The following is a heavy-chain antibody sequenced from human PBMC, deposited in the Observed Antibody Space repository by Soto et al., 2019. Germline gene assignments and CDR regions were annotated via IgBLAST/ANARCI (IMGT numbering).Heavy chain of an antibody. J-gene: IGHJ4*02. Sequence: GGSLRLSCAASGFTFSSYAMSWVRQAPGKGLEWVSAISGSGGSTYYADSVKGRFTISRDNSKNTLYLQMNSLRAEDTAVYYCEKAGYYYGSGSYWSLYYSDYWGQGTLVTVSS. D-gene: IGHD3-10*01. CDR2: ISGSGGST. V-gene: IGHV3-23*01. CDR3: EKAGYYYGSGSYWSLYYSDY. CDR1: GFTFSSYA.